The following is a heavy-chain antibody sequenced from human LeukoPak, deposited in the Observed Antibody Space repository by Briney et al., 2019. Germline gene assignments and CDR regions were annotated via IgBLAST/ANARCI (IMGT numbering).Heavy chain of an antibody. Sequence: PSQTLSLTCTVSGGSISSGSYYWSWIRQPAGKGLEWIGRIYTSGSTNYNPSLKSRVTISVDTSKNQFSLKLSSVTAADTAVYYCARVGWRGEVDYWGQGTLVTVSS. V-gene: IGHV4-61*02. J-gene: IGHJ4*02. D-gene: IGHD3-16*01. CDR2: IYTSGST. CDR3: ARVGWRGEVDY. CDR1: GGSISSGSYY.